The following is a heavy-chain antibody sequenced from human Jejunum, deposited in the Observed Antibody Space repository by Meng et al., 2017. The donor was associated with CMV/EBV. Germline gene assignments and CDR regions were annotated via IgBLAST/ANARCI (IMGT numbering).Heavy chain of an antibody. D-gene: IGHD2-2*01. V-gene: IGHV3-7*01. CDR3: ARDPLYQLSLTGYAMDV. Sequence: NFRSYWMSWVRQAPGKGLEWVANIKEDGSEKKYVDSVKGRFIISRDNAKNSLYLQVNSLRTEDTAVYYCARDPLYQLSLTGYAMDVWGQGTMVTVSS. CDR1: NFRSYW. J-gene: IGHJ6*01. CDR2: IKEDGSEK.